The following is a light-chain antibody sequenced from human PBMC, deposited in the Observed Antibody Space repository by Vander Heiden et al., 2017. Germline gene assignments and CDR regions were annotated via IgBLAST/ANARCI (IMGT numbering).Light chain of an antibody. CDR2: SNN. J-gene: IGLJ3*02. V-gene: IGLV1-44*01. Sequence: SVPTQPPSASGPPGQRVTTACSGSSSNIGINTVNWYQQLPGTAPKLLIYSNNQRPSGVPDRFSGSKSGTSASLAISGLQSEDEADYYCAAWDDSLNGPVFGGGTKLTVL. CDR1: SSNIGINT. CDR3: AAWDDSLNGPV.